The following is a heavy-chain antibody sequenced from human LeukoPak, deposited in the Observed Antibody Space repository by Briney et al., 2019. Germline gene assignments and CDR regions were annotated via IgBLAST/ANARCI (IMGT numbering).Heavy chain of an antibody. CDR1: GFTFSSYS. Sequence: GGSLRLSCAASGFTFSSYSMNWVRQAPGKGLEWVSYISSSSSTIYYADSVKGRFTISRDNAKNSLYLQMNSLRDEDTAVYYCAKQLGYCSDGSCYFPYWGQGTLVTVSS. V-gene: IGHV3-48*02. D-gene: IGHD2-15*01. CDR3: AKQLGYCSDGSCYFPY. J-gene: IGHJ4*02. CDR2: ISSSSSTI.